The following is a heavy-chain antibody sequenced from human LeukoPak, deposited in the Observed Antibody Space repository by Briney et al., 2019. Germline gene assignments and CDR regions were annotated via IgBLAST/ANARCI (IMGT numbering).Heavy chain of an antibody. CDR2: ISGSGGST. J-gene: IGHJ4*02. V-gene: IGHV3-23*01. D-gene: IGHD6-13*01. CDR3: AGALSSWQYYFDY. Sequence: PGGSLRLSCAASGFTFSSYAMSWVRQAPGKGLEWVSAISGSGGSTYYADSVKGRFTISRDNSKNTLYLQMNSLRAEDTAVYYCAGALSSWQYYFDYWGQGTLVTVSS. CDR1: GFTFSSYA.